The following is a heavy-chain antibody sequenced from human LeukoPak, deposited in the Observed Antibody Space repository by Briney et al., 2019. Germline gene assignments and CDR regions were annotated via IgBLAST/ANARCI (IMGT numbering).Heavy chain of an antibody. D-gene: IGHD5-18*01. CDR1: GESFSGYF. Sequence: SETLSLTCAVSGESFSGYFWTSIRQPPGKGLEWIGESNHFGSTDYNPSLKSRVTISVDTSKKQFSLNVRSVTDADTAVYFCARGRLQLWSFPLPYNHYAIDVWGQGTTVTVSS. V-gene: IGHV4-34*01. CDR2: SNHFGST. J-gene: IGHJ6*02. CDR3: ARGRLQLWSFPLPYNHYAIDV.